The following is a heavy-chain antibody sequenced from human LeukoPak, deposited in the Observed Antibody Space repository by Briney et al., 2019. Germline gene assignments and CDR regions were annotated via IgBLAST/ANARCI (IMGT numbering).Heavy chain of an antibody. J-gene: IGHJ4*02. Sequence: PSETLSLTCAVSGGSISSSNWWSWVRQPPGKGLEWMGEIYHSGSTNFNPSLKSRVTISVDNSKNQFSLKLSSVTAADTAVYYCARDRYYGSGSYYYFDYWGQGTLVTVSS. V-gene: IGHV4-4*02. CDR3: ARDRYYGSGSYYYFDY. CDR2: IYHSGST. D-gene: IGHD3-10*01. CDR1: GGSISSSNW.